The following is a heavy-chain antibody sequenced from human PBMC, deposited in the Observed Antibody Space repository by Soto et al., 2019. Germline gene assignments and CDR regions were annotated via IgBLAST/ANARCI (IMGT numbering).Heavy chain of an antibody. CDR3: ASSLGSGYFDY. CDR2: IYHSGST. J-gene: IGHJ4*02. D-gene: IGHD3-3*01. Sequence: SETLSLTCAVSGGSFSSTNWWNWVRQPPGKGLGWIGDIYHSGSTNYNPSLKSRVTISVDKSKNQFSLKLSSVTAADTAVYYCASSLGSGYFDYWGQGTLVTVSS. CDR1: GGSFSSTNW. V-gene: IGHV4-4*02.